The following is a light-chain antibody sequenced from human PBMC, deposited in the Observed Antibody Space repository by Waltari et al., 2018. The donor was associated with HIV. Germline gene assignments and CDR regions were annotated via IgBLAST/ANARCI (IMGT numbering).Light chain of an antibody. CDR2: DAS. V-gene: IGKV3-11*01. CDR1: QSVGRY. CDR3: QQRTNWPPYS. J-gene: IGKJ2*03. Sequence: IVLPQSPATLSLSPGERATLSCRASQSVGRYLAWYQQKPGQAPRLLIYDASNRATGRPVRFSGSGSGTDSTLTISSLEPEDFALYYCQQRTNWPPYSFGQGTKLEIK.